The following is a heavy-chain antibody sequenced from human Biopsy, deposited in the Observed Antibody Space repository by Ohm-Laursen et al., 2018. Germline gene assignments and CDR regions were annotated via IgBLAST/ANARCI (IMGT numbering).Heavy chain of an antibody. CDR1: GYTFTSYD. CDR3: GRAVRNQLLTDP. Sequence: SVKVSYKASGYTFTSYDITWVRQASGQGPEWVGWLNPVSGNSNFGQKFRGRVTVTSDTSISTAYMELSGLTSDDTATYYCGRAVRNQLLTDPWGQGTLVTVSS. J-gene: IGHJ5*02. CDR2: LNPVSGNS. V-gene: IGHV1-8*01. D-gene: IGHD1-7*01.